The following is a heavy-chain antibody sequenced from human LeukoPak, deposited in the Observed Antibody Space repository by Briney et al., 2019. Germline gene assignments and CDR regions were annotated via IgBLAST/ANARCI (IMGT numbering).Heavy chain of an antibody. CDR1: GGSISSGSYY. CDR3: ARAAYSCSWYGLNWFDP. CDR2: IYHSGST. Sequence: PSETLSLTCTVSGGSISSGSYYWSWIRQPPGKGLEWIGYIYHSGSTYYNPSLKSRVTISVDTSKNQFSLKLSSVTAADTAVYYCARAAYSCSWYGLNWFDPWGQGTLVTVSS. J-gene: IGHJ5*02. D-gene: IGHD6-13*01. V-gene: IGHV4-30-2*01.